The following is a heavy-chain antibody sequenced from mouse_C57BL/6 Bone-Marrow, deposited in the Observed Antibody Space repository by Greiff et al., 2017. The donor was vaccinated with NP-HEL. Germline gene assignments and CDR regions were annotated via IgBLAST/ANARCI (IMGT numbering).Heavy chain of an antibody. CDR2: IDPSDSYT. CDR1: GYTFTSYW. J-gene: IGHJ1*03. CDR3: ATYSNYVWYFDV. D-gene: IGHD2-5*01. Sequence: QVQLQQPGAELVRPGTSVKLSCKASGYTFTSYWMHWVKQRPGQGLEWIGVIDPSDSYTNYNQKFKGKATLTVDTSSSTAYMQLSSLTSEDSAVYYCATYSNYVWYFDVWGTGTTVTVSS. V-gene: IGHV1-59*01.